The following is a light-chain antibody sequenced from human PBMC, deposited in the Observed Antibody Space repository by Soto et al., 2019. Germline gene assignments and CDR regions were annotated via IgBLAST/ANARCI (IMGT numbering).Light chain of an antibody. J-gene: IGKJ1*01. CDR1: QGIIDY. CDR3: QKYDTAPQT. CDR2: AAT. Sequence: DIQMTQSPSSLSASVGDTVTITCRASQGIIDYLAWYQQRPGKVPKLLIYAATTLQSGVPSRFSGSGAGSDFNLTISSLQPEDVATYYCQKYDTAPQTFGQGNRVEIK. V-gene: IGKV1-27*01.